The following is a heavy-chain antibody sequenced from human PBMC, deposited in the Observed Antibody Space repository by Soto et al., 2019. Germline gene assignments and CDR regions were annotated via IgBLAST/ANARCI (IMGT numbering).Heavy chain of an antibody. CDR3: ARDKDRQQLGGNYYYGIDV. D-gene: IGHD2-15*01. V-gene: IGHV1-69*12. Sequence: QVQLVQSGAEVKKPGSSVTVSCKASGGTFGNCAISWVRQAPGLGLEWMGGIIPIFSTPDYAQKFQGRVTITADESTTTAYMELTSLKSEDTAVYYCARDKDRQQLGGNYYYGIDVWGQGTTVTVSS. CDR1: GGTFGNCA. J-gene: IGHJ6*02. CDR2: IIPIFSTP.